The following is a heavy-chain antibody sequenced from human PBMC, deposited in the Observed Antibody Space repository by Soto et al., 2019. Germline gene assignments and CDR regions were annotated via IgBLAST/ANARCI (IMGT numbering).Heavy chain of an antibody. CDR1: GYSFTSTY. CDR2: INPAGGTT. J-gene: IGHJ4*02. CDR3: ALKVVTYYDN. V-gene: IGHV1-46*01. Sequence: QVQLVQSGAEVKKPGASVRISCRASGYSFTSTYVHWVRQAPGQGPEWMGIINPAGGTTYYAPKLQGRLTITSDTSTDTVFMDLNDLTSEDTAVYFCALKVVTYYDNWGQGTLLTVSS. D-gene: IGHD2-21*02.